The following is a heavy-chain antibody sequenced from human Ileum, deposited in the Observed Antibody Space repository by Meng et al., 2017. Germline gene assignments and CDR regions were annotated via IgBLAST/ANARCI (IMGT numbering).Heavy chain of an antibody. V-gene: IGHV4-4*02. D-gene: IGHD3-22*01. J-gene: IGHJ4*02. CDR2: IFQSGRT. CDR3: ATSNDRDVYYLGY. CDR1: GPW. Sequence: GARQVKRSGTLYRACAVSGPWWSVVLPSPGKGLEWSGEIFQSGRTNYNPSLKSRITISINKSKSQISLQLSAVTAADTAVYSCATSNDRDVYYLGYWGQGTLVTVSS.